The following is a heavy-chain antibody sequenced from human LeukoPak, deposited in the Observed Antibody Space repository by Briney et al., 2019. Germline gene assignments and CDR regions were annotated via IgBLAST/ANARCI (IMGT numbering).Heavy chain of an antibody. V-gene: IGHV4-61*02. J-gene: IGHJ6*03. CDR3: ARVGSSSWYNYYYYYMDV. CDR1: GGSISSGSYY. Sequence: SETLSLTCTVSGGSISSGSYYWSWLRQPAGKGLEWIGRIYTSGNTNYNPSLKSRVTISVDTSKNQFSLKLSSVTAADTAVYYCARVGSSSWYNYYYYYMDVWGKGTTVTVSS. CDR2: IYTSGNT. D-gene: IGHD6-13*01.